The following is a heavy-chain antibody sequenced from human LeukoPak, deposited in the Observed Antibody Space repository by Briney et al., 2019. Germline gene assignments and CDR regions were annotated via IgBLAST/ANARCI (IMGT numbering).Heavy chain of an antibody. V-gene: IGHV7-4-1*02. CDR1: GYTFTSYA. Sequence: ASVKVSCKASGYTFTSYAMNWVRQAPGQGLEWMGWINTNTGNPTYAQGFTGRFVFSLDSSVSTAYLQISSLKAEDTAVYYCARALSPEDYYGSGSCYPDYWGQGTLVTVSS. J-gene: IGHJ4*02. CDR2: INTNTGNP. D-gene: IGHD3-10*01. CDR3: ARALSPEDYYGSGSCYPDY.